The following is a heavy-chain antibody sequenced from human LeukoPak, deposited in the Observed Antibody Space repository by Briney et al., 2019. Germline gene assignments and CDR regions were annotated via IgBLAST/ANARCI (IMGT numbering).Heavy chain of an antibody. J-gene: IGHJ4*02. CDR2: ISTGSSAT. CDR3: ARAYFNH. Sequence: GGPLRLSCAASGFTFSGYAMHWVRQAPGKGLEWVSYISTGSSATYYADSVKGRFTISRDNAKNTLYLQMNSLRAEDTAVYYCARAYFNHWGQGTLVTVSS. V-gene: IGHV3-48*04. CDR1: GFTFSGYA.